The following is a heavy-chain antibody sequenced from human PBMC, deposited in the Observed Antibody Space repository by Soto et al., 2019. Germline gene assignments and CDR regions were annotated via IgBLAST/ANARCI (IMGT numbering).Heavy chain of an antibody. CDR2: IIPIFGTA. Sequence: GXSVKVSCRASGGTLSSYAISWVRQAPVQGLEWMGGIIPIFGTANYAQKFQGRVTITADESTSTAYMELSSLRSEDTAVYYCARGLGIAAGGTYYYYGMDVWGQGTTVTVSS. J-gene: IGHJ6*02. D-gene: IGHD6-13*01. CDR3: ARGLGIAAGGTYYYYGMDV. CDR1: GGTLSSYA. V-gene: IGHV1-69*01.